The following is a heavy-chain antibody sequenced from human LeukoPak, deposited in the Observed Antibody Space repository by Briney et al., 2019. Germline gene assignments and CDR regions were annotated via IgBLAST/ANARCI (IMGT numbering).Heavy chain of an antibody. Sequence: PSETLSLTCTVSGGSISSYYWSWIRQPPGKGLEWIGYIYYSGSTNYNPSLKSRVIISVDTSKNQFSLKLSSVTAADTAVYYCARGVDYWGQGTLVTVSS. J-gene: IGHJ4*02. CDR3: ARGVDY. CDR2: IYYSGST. CDR1: GGSISSYY. V-gene: IGHV4-59*01.